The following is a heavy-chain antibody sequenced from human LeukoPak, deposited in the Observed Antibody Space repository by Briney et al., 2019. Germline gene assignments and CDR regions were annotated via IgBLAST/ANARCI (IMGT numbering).Heavy chain of an antibody. CDR1: GGTFSSDA. V-gene: IGHV1-69*05. J-gene: IGHJ3*02. CDR2: IIPIFGTA. Sequence: ASVKVSCKASGGTFSSDAISWVRQAPGQGLEWMGGIIPIFGTANYAQKFQGRVTITTDESTSTAYMELSSLRSEDTAVYYCASSPGSSGYYDLAFDIWGQGTMVTVSS. CDR3: ASSPGSSGYYDLAFDI. D-gene: IGHD3-22*01.